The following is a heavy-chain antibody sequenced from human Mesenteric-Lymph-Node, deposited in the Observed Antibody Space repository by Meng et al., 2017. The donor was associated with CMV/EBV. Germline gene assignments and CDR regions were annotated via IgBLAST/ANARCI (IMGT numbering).Heavy chain of an antibody. V-gene: IGHV4-34*01. CDR1: GGSVSGYY. CDR2: INHSGST. CDR3: ARGSSYDILTGYFDY. Sequence: QVQLQQGGGGLLKHSETLSVTCAVYGGSVSGYYWNWIRQSPEKGLEWIGEINHSGSTTYNPSFTSRIIISVDTSTNQISLNMSSVTAADTAVYYCARGSSYDILTGYFDYWGQGALVTVSS. D-gene: IGHD3-9*01. J-gene: IGHJ4*02.